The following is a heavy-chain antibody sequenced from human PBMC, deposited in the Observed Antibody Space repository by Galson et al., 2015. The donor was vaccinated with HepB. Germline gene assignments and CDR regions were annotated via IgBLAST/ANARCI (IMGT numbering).Heavy chain of an antibody. V-gene: IGHV5-51*03. CDR2: IYPGDSDT. J-gene: IGHJ4*02. Sequence: QSGAEVKKPGESLKISCKDSGYSFTSYWIGWVRQMPGKGLEWMGIIYPGDSDTRYSPSFQGQVTISADKSISTAYLQWSSLKASDTAMYYCARLEATYYYGSGSYQPLYYWGQGTLVTVSS. CDR3: ARLEATYYYGSGSYQPLYY. CDR1: GYSFTSYW. D-gene: IGHD3-10*01.